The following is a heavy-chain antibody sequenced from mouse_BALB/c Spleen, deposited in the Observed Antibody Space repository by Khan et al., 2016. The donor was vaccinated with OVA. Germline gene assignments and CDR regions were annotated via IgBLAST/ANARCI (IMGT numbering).Heavy chain of an antibody. V-gene: IGHV3-2*02. CDR2: ISYSGNT. Sequence: EVQLQESGPGLVKPSQSLSLTCTVTGYSIPSDYAWNWIRQFPGNKLEWMGYISYSGNTKYNPSLKSRISITRDTSKNQFFLQFNSVTPEDTATYYCARIYGGDFDYWGQGTTLTVSS. D-gene: IGHD1-1*01. CDR3: ARIYGGDFDY. CDR1: GYSIPSDYA. J-gene: IGHJ2*01.